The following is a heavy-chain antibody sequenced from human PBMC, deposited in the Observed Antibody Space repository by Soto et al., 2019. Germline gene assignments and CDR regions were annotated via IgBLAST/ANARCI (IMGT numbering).Heavy chain of an antibody. J-gene: IGHJ5*02. V-gene: IGHV4-34*01. CDR3: ARGNLPYYDILTGPPSTTLERYDWCDP. CDR2: INHSGST. D-gene: IGHD3-9*01. Sequence: QVQLQQWGAGLLKPSETLSLTCAVYGGSFSGYYWSWIRQPPGKGLEWIVEINHSGSTNYNPYLKSRVTVLVERSKYQFCLRLRSVTAADTAVYYCARGNLPYYDILTGPPSTTLERYDWCDPWGQGPLVTVSS. CDR1: GGSFSGYY.